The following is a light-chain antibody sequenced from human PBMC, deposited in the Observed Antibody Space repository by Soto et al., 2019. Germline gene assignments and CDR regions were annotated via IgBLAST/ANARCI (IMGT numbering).Light chain of an antibody. CDR1: ETISTF. V-gene: IGKV1-39*01. CDR3: QQSYSVSPIT. J-gene: IGKJ5*01. CDR2: AAS. Sequence: IQRTQSRSSLSASVGARVTLTCRASETISTFLNWYQHKPGRAPKLLIYAASRLQSGVPSRFSGSGSGTDFTLTINGLQPEDFASYYCQQSYSVSPITFGQGTRLESK.